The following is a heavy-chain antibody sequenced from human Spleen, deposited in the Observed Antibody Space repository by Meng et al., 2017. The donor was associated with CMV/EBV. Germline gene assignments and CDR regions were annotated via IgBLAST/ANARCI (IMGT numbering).Heavy chain of an antibody. V-gene: IGHV4-34*01. Sequence: SETLSLTCAVYGGSLSGYYWRWIRQSPGKGLEWIEEVNHSGSTDYNPSLKSRVTISVDTSKKQFSLKLRSVTAADTAVYYCARGFAMVRGVIVWGQGTLVTVSS. D-gene: IGHD3-10*01. CDR1: GGSLSGYY. CDR2: VNHSGST. CDR3: ARGFAMVRGVIV. J-gene: IGHJ4*02.